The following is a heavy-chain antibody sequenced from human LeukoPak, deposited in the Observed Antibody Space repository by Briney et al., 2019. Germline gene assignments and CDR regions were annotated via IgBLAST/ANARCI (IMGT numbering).Heavy chain of an antibody. CDR1: GFTVSSNY. D-gene: IGHD5-24*01. Sequence: GGSLRLSCAASGFTVSSNYMSWVRQAPGKGLEWVSAISGSGGSTYYADSVKGRFTISRDNSKNTLYLQMNSLRAEDTAVYYCATPVGDGYNYGYYWGQGTLVTVSS. V-gene: IGHV3-23*01. J-gene: IGHJ4*02. CDR3: ATPVGDGYNYGYY. CDR2: ISGSGGST.